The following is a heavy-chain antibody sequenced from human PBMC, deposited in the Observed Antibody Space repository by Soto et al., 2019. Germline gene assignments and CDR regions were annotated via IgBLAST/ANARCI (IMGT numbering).Heavy chain of an antibody. CDR2: INPSGGST. CDR1: GYTFTSYY. V-gene: IGHV1-46*01. J-gene: IGHJ4*02. CDR3: ARRSGYVFGGRDSGSYYLDY. D-gene: IGHD1-26*01. Sequence: QVQLVQSGAGVKKPGASVKASCKASGYTFTSYYMHWVRQAPGQGLEWMGIINPSGGSTSYAQKFQGRVTMTRDPSTSTVYMELSSLRSEDTAVYYCARRSGYVFGGRDSGSYYLDYWGQGTLVTGSS.